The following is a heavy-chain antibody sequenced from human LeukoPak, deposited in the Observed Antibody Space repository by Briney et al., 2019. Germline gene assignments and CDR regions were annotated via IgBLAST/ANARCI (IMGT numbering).Heavy chain of an antibody. J-gene: IGHJ6*03. CDR1: GASVTAYH. CDR2: IYYTGTT. CDR3: ARRDIMIVPAAANPSNDYYYYMDV. D-gene: IGHD3-16*01. V-gene: IGHV4-59*08. Sequence: PSETLSLTCSVSGASVTAYHWTWIRQPPGKGLEWIGFIYYTGTTKYNPSLRSRVSMSVDTAKNQFSLRVNSVTAADTAVYYCARRDIMIVPAAANPSNDYYYYMDVWGNGTTVTVSS.